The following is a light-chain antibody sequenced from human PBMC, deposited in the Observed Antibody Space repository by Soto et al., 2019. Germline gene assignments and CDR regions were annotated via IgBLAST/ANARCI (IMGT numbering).Light chain of an antibody. J-gene: IGLJ3*02. CDR1: SSDVGGYNY. CDR3: TSFTSSSTWV. CDR2: EVS. V-gene: IGLV2-14*03. Sequence: QSALTQPASVSGSPGQSITISCTGPSSDVGGYNYVSWFQQHPGKAPKLKIYEVSNRPSGVSNRFSGSKSGYTASLTISELQAEDEADYYCTSFTSSSTWVFGGVTKLTVL.